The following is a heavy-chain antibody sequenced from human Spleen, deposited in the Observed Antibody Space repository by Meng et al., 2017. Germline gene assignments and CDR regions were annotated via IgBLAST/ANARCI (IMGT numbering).Heavy chain of an antibody. V-gene: IGHV1-2*06. CDR3: ARTDVVVGAAAIFDY. CDR2: INPNSGGT. CDR1: GYTFTSYD. J-gene: IGHJ4*02. Sequence: QGHVVQSGAEVKKPGASGKVSCKASGYTFTSYDINWVRQAPGQGLEWMGRINPNSGGTNYAQKFQGRVTMTRDTSISTAYMELTSLRSDDTAVYYCARTDVVVGAAAIFDYWGQGTLVTVSS. D-gene: IGHD2-2*01.